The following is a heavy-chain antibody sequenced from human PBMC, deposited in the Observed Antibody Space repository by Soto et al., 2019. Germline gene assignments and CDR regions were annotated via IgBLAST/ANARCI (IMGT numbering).Heavy chain of an antibody. D-gene: IGHD3-10*01. J-gene: IGHJ4*02. CDR3: ARDRGTYGSGSYYFDY. CDR1: GFTFSTYA. CDR2: VSYDGSYE. V-gene: IGHV3-30-3*01. Sequence: QVQLVESGGGVVQPGRSLRLSCAASGFTFSTYAIHWVRQAPGKGLEWVAVVSYDGSYEYHADSVKGRFTISRDNSKNTLYRQMNSLRAEDTAVYYCARDRGTYGSGSYYFDYWGQGTLVTVSS.